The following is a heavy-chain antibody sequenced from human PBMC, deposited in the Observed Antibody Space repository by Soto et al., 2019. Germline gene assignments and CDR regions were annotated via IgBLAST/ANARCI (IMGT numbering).Heavy chain of an antibody. J-gene: IGHJ4*02. V-gene: IGHV4-34*01. CDR3: ARRILVATITGAQDY. D-gene: IGHD5-12*01. Sequence: QVQPQQWGAGLLKPSETLSLTCAVYGGSFSGYYWSWIRQPPGKGLEWIGEINHSGSTNYNPSLKSRVTISVDTSKNQFSLKLSSVTAADTAVYYCARRILVATITGAQDYWGQGTLVTVSS. CDR1: GGSFSGYY. CDR2: INHSGST.